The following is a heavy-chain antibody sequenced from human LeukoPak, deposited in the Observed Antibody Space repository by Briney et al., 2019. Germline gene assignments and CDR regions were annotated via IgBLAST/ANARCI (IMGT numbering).Heavy chain of an antibody. CDR3: AREMAYFYYGMDV. CDR1: GFTLGNYA. J-gene: IGHJ6*02. V-gene: IGHV3-11*01. CDR2: ISSSGSTI. Sequence: KTGGSLRLSCAASGFTLGNYAMSWVRQAPGKGLEWVSYISSSGSTIYYADSVKGRFTISRDNAKNSLYLQMDSLRAEDTAVYYCAREMAYFYYGMDVWGQGTTVTVSS. D-gene: IGHD5-24*01.